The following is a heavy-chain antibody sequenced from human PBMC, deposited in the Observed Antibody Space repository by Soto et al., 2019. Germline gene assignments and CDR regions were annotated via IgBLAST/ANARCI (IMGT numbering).Heavy chain of an antibody. V-gene: IGHV6-1*01. J-gene: IGHJ4*02. D-gene: IGHD6-13*01. CDR2: TYYRSKWYN. Sequence: SQTLSLTCAISGYSVSSNSAAWSWIIQSPSRGLEWLGRTYYRSKWYNDYAVSVKSRITINPDTSKNQFSLQLNSVTPEDTAVYYCARDRAGAAAVGDLDCWGQGTLVTVSS. CDR3: ARDRAGAAAVGDLDC. CDR1: GYSVSSNSAA.